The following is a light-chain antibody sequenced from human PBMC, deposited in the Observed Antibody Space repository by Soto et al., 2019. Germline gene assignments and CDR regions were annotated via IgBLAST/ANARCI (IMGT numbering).Light chain of an antibody. CDR1: SSNIGRNY. V-gene: IGLV1-51*01. CDR3: GTWDSSLSDAVV. Sequence: QSVLTQPPSVSEAPGQKVTISCSGTSSNIGRNYVAWYQQLPGTAPKLLIYDNDKRPSGIPDRFSGSKSGTSATLGITGLQTGDEADYYCGTWDSSLSDAVVFGEGTKVTVL. J-gene: IGLJ2*01. CDR2: DND.